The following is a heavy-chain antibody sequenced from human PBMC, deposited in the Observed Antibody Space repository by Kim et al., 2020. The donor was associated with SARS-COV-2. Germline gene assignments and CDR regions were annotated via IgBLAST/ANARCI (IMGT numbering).Heavy chain of an antibody. CDR3: ARDRATVTTTSYYYYGMDV. J-gene: IGHJ6*02. V-gene: IGHV3-11*05. CDR1: GFTFSDYY. Sequence: GGSLRLSCAASGFTFSDYYMSWIRQAPGKGLEWVSYISSSSSYTNYADSVKGRFTISRDNAKNSLYLQMNSLRAEDTAVYYCARDRATVTTTSYYYYGMDVWGQGTPVTVSS. D-gene: IGHD4-17*01. CDR2: ISSSSSYT.